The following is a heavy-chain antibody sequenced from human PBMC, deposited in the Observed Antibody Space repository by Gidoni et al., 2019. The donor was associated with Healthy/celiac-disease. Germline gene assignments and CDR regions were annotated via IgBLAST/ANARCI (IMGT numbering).Heavy chain of an antibody. CDR3: ARAYHDFWSGYWFDY. V-gene: IGHV1-3*01. J-gene: IGHJ4*02. D-gene: IGHD3-3*01. Sequence: QVQLVQSGAEVKKPGASVKVSCKASGYTFTSYAMHWVRQAPGQRLEWMGWINAGNGNTKYSQKFQGRVTITRDTSASTAYMELSSLRSEDTAVYCCARAYHDFWSGYWFDYWGQGTLVTVSS. CDR1: GYTFTSYA. CDR2: INAGNGNT.